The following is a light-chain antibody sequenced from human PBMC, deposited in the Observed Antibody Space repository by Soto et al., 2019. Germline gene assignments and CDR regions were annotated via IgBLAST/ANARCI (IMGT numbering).Light chain of an antibody. J-gene: IGKJ1*01. CDR2: AAS. V-gene: IGKV1-27*01. Sequence: DIQMTQSPSSLSSSVGDTVTITCRASQGVIDYLAWYQQRPGQAPKLLIYAASTLQTGIPSRFSGSGAGTDFTLTISSLEPEDVGGYYCQKRDNAPHTFGQGTRVEIK. CDR1: QGVIDY. CDR3: QKRDNAPHT.